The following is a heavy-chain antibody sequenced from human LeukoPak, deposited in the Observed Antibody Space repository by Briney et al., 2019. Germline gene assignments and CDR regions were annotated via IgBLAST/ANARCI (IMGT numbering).Heavy chain of an antibody. D-gene: IGHD5-18*01. V-gene: IGHV4-34*01. Sequence: SETLSLTCAVYGGSFSGYYWSWIRQPPGKGLEWIGEINHSGSTNYNPSLKSRVTISVDTSKNQFSLKLSSVTAADTAVYYCARGGYIYGHYYYYMDVWGKGTTVTVSS. CDR2: INHSGST. CDR3: ARGGYIYGHYYYYMDV. CDR1: GGSFSGYY. J-gene: IGHJ6*03.